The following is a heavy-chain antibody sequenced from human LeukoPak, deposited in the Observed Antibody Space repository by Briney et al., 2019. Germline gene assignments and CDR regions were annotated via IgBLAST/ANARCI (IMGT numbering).Heavy chain of an antibody. D-gene: IGHD3-3*01. Sequence: GGSLRLSCAASGFTVSSNYMSWVRQAPGKGLEWVSVIYSGGSTYYADSVKGRFTISRDNSKNTLYLQMNSLRAEDTAVYYCARDLVTIFGAGDYWGQGTLVTVSS. CDR2: IYSGGST. V-gene: IGHV3-66*01. CDR3: ARDLVTIFGAGDY. CDR1: GFTVSSNY. J-gene: IGHJ4*02.